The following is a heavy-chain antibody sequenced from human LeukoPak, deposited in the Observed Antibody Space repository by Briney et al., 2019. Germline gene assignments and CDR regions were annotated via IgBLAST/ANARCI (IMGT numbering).Heavy chain of an antibody. CDR2: IHYDGSGQ. J-gene: IGHJ4*02. D-gene: IGHD3-22*01. Sequence: GGSLRLSCSESGFTFNTCGMHWVRQAPGKGLEWVAFIHYDGSGQYYGDSAKGRFTISRDNSKNTLYLQMNSPSSEDTAVYYCAKDRSHYDSVRYRNFDHWGQGTLVTVSS. CDR1: GFTFNTCG. CDR3: AKDRSHYDSVRYRNFDH. V-gene: IGHV3-30*02.